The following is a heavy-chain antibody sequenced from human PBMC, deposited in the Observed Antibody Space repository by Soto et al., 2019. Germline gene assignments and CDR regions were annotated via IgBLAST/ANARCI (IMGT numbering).Heavy chain of an antibody. CDR3: AKDAIGYCISTSCYSFDY. CDR1: GFTFSNYA. Sequence: EVQLLESGGGLVQPGGSLRLSCAASGFTFSNYAMSWVRQAPGKGLEWVSAISGSGGSIYYADSVKGRFTISRDNSKNTLYLQMNSLRAEDTAVYYCAKDAIGYCISTSCYSFDYWGQGTLVTVSS. D-gene: IGHD2-2*01. J-gene: IGHJ4*02. V-gene: IGHV3-23*01. CDR2: ISGSGGSI.